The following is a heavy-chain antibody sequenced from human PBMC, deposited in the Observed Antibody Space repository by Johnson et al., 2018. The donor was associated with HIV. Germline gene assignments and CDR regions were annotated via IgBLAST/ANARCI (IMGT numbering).Heavy chain of an antibody. CDR1: GFTFSSYG. Sequence: QVQLVESGGGVVQPGRSLRLSCAASGFTFSSYGMHWVRQAPGKGLEWVAVISYDGSNILYADSVKGRFTISRDNSKNTLYLQMNSLRAEDTAVYYCATFGGGSFHTFDIWGQGTMVTVSS. V-gene: IGHV3-30*03. CDR2: ISYDGSNI. D-gene: IGHD1-26*01. J-gene: IGHJ3*02. CDR3: ATFGGGSFHTFDI.